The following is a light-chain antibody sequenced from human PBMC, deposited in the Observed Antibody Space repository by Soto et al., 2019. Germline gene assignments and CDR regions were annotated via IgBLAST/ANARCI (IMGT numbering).Light chain of an antibody. CDR3: LQGTHLPAT. J-gene: IGKJ3*01. V-gene: IGKV2-30*01. Sequence: DVVLTQSPVSLPVTLGQPASNSCRSSQGLVYSDGNTFLSWFHQRPGQAPRRLIYKVSNRDSGVPDRFSGSGSGTDFTLRISRVEADDVGTYYCLQGTHLPATFGPGTKVDI. CDR2: KVS. CDR1: QGLVYSDGNTF.